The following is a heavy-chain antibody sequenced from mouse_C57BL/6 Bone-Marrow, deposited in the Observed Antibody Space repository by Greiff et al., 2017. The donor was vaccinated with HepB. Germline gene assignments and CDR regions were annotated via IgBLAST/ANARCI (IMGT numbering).Heavy chain of an antibody. V-gene: IGHV14-3*01. D-gene: IGHD1-1*01. CDR2: IDPANGNT. CDR3: ARSGYYGSSYPSYWYFDV. J-gene: IGHJ1*03. Sequence: EVKLVESVAELVRPGASVKLSCTASGFNIKNTYMHWVKQRPEQGLEWIGRIDPANGNTKYAPKFQGKATITADTSSNTAYLQLSSLTSEDTAIYYCARSGYYGSSYPSYWYFDVWGTGTTVTVSS. CDR1: GFNIKNTY.